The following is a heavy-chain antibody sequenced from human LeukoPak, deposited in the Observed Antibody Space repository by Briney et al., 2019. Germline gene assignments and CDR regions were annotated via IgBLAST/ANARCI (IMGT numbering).Heavy chain of an antibody. J-gene: IGHJ4*02. CDR2: ISPNSDDT. CDR1: GYTFTGYY. Sequence: ASVKVSCKASGYTFTGYYLHWVRQAPGQGLEWMGWISPNSDDTNYAQNFRGRVNMTRDTSISIAYMELSRLRSDDTAIYYCARGGFDYWGQGTLVTVSS. V-gene: IGHV1-2*02. CDR3: ARGGFDY.